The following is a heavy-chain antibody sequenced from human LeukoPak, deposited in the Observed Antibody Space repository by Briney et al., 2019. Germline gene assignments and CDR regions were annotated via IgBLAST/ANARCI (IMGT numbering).Heavy chain of an antibody. Sequence: GGSLRLSCAASGFTFSSYAMHWVRQAPGKGLEWVAVISYDGSNKYYADSVKGRFTISRDNPKNTLYLQMNSLRAEDTAVYYCAREPFYCSGGSCQGYFQHWGQGTLVTVSS. CDR1: GFTFSSYA. CDR2: ISYDGSNK. J-gene: IGHJ1*01. CDR3: AREPFYCSGGSCQGYFQH. D-gene: IGHD2-15*01. V-gene: IGHV3-30*04.